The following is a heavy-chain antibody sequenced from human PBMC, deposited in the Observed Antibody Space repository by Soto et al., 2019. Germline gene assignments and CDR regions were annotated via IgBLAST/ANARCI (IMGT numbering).Heavy chain of an antibody. CDR1: GFTFSSYA. CDR3: ARDYCSGGSCYPANYYYGMDV. CDR2: ISYDGSNK. D-gene: IGHD2-15*01. J-gene: IGHJ6*02. V-gene: IGHV3-30-3*01. Sequence: QVQLVESGGGVLQPGRSLRLSCAVSGFTFSSYAMHWVRQAPGKGLEWVAVISYDGSNKYYADSVKGRFTISRDNSKNTLYLQMNSLRAEDTAVYYCARDYCSGGSCYPANYYYGMDVWGQGTTVTVSS.